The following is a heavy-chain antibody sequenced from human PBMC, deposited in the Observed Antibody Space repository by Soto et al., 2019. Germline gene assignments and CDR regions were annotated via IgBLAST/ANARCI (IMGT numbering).Heavy chain of an antibody. V-gene: IGHV3-48*01. D-gene: IGHD1-26*01. Sequence: GGSLRLSCAAAEFRISSYSMGWVRQAPGKGPEWASYISSSSSTIYYADSVKGRFTVSRDNAKNSLYLQMSSLRAEDTAVYYCARGEGYFDYWGQGTLVTVSS. CDR3: ARGEGYFDY. J-gene: IGHJ4*02. CDR1: EFRISSYS. CDR2: ISSSSSTI.